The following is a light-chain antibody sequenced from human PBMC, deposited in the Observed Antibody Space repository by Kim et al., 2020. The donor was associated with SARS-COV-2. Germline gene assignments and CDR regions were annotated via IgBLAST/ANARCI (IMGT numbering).Light chain of an antibody. Sequence: ASVGDRLTITCRASQSLGNWLALYQQKPGKTPNLLIYDASSLESGVPSRFSGSGSATEFTLTISRLQPDDFATYYCQQYNDYPLTFGGGTKVDI. CDR2: DAS. J-gene: IGKJ4*01. CDR3: QQYNDYPLT. V-gene: IGKV1-5*01. CDR1: QSLGNW.